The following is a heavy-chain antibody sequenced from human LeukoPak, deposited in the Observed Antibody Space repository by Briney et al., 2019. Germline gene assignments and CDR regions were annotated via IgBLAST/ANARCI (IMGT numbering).Heavy chain of an antibody. J-gene: IGHJ4*02. CDR3: ARDAGSGWPYYFDY. V-gene: IGHV6-1*01. CDR1: GDSVSSISAA. D-gene: IGHD6-19*01. Sequence: SQTLSLTCAISGDSVSSISAAWDWLRHSPSTCLEWLGRTYYRSKWYNGYAVSVKSRITINPDTSKNQFSLQLNSVTPEDTAVYYCARDAGSGWPYYFDYWGQGTLVTVSS. CDR2: TYYRSKWYN.